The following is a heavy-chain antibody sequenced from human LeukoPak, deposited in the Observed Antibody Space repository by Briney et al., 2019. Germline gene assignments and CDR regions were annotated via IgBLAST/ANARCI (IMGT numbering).Heavy chain of an antibody. J-gene: IGHJ4*02. V-gene: IGHV3-30*03. CDR2: ISYDGSNK. CDR1: GFTFSSYG. D-gene: IGHD2-2*01. CDR3: ARLPLGYCSSTSCYRYYFDY. Sequence: GGSLRLSCAASGFTFSSYGMHWVRQAPGKGLEWVAVISYDGSNKYYADSVKGRFTISRDNSKNTLYLQMNSLRAEDTAVYYCARLPLGYCSSTSCYRYYFDYWGQGTLVTVSS.